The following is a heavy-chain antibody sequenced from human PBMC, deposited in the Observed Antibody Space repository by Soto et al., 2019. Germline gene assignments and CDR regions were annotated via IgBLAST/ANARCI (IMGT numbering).Heavy chain of an antibody. J-gene: IGHJ6*02. Sequence: QVQLQESGPGLVNPSQTLSLTCTVSGGSISSADYYWTWIRQPPGKGLEWIGYMYDSGSTNDSPSLKSRVTISVDPSKNQFALTLTSVTAADTAVYYCARDIAARPARLGMDVWGQGTTVTVSS. V-gene: IGHV4-30-4*01. CDR3: ARDIAARPARLGMDV. CDR1: GGSISSADYY. D-gene: IGHD6-6*01. CDR2: MYDSGST.